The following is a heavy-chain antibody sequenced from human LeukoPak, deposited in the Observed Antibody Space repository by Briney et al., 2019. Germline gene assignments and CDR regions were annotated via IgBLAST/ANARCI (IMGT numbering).Heavy chain of an antibody. Sequence: GGSLRPSCAASGFTFSTSGMRWVRQAPGKGLEWVAFIRYDGSSKYFADSVKGRFTISRDNSKNTLYLQMNSLRAEDTAVYYCAKGLTYGFDYWGQGTLVTVSS. J-gene: IGHJ4*02. CDR3: AKGLTYGFDY. V-gene: IGHV3-30*02. CDR2: IRYDGSSK. D-gene: IGHD3-10*01. CDR1: GFTFSTSG.